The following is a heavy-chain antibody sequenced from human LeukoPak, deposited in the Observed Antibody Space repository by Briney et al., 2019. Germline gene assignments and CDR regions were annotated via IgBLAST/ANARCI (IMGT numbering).Heavy chain of an antibody. V-gene: IGHV3-23*01. CDR3: AKGGGSSWYNSWCFDY. CDR2: ISGSGGST. CDR1: GFTFSSYA. D-gene: IGHD6-13*01. J-gene: IGHJ4*02. Sequence: GGSLRLSCAASGFTFSSYAMSWVRQAPGKGREWVSAISGSGGSTSYADSVKGRFTISRDNSKNTLYLQMNSLRAEDTAVYYCAKGGGSSWYNSWCFDYWRQGTLATVSS.